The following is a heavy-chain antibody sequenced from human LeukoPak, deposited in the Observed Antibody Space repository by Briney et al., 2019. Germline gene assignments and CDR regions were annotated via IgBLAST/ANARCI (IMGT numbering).Heavy chain of an antibody. CDR2: INPNSGGT. Sequence: ASVKVSCKASGYTFTGYYMHWVRQAPGQGLEWMGWINPNSGGTNYAQKFQGRATMTRDTSISTAYMELSRLRSDDTAVYYCARECGYGRCGMDVWGQGTTVTVSS. D-gene: IGHD5-12*01. J-gene: IGHJ6*02. CDR1: GYTFTGYY. CDR3: ARECGYGRCGMDV. V-gene: IGHV1-2*02.